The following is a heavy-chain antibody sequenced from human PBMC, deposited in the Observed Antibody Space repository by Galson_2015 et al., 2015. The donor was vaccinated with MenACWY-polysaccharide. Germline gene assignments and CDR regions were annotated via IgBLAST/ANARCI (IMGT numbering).Heavy chain of an antibody. D-gene: IGHD3-10*01. CDR2: ISSRGSTI. V-gene: IGHV3-11*01. Sequence: SLRLSCEASGFTFSDYYMTWFRQAPGKGLEWLAEISSRGSTICYADSVKGRFTISRDNAKNSLYLQMNGLRSDDTAVYYCARDKTGSLYYFDYWGQGTLVTVSS. CDR3: ARDKTGSLYYFDY. CDR1: GFTFSDYY. J-gene: IGHJ4*02.